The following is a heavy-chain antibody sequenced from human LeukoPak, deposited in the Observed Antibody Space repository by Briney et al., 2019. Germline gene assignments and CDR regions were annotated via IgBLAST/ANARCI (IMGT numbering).Heavy chain of an antibody. CDR1: GGSISSHY. D-gene: IGHD6-6*01. CDR3: ARARAARLRGYYYYYMDV. CDR2: IYYSGST. Sequence: SETLSLTCTVSGGSISSHYWSWIRQPPGKGLEWIGYIYYSGSTNYNPSLKSRVTISVDTSKNQFSLKLSSVTAADTAVYYCARARAARLRGYYYYYMDVWGKGTTVTVSS. J-gene: IGHJ6*03. V-gene: IGHV4-59*11.